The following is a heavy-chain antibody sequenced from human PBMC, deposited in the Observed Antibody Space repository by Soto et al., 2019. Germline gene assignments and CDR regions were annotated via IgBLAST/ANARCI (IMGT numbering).Heavy chain of an antibody. CDR2: ISGSGGST. CDR1: GFTFSSYA. CDR3: AKDLCFGRGTYYHFDY. V-gene: IGHV3-23*01. Sequence: GRSLRLSCAPSGFTFSSYAMSWVRQAPGKGLVWVSAISGSGGSTYYADSVKGRFTISRDNSKNTLYLQMDSLRAEDTAVYYCAKDLCFGRGTYYHFDYWGQGTLVTVSS. D-gene: IGHD1-26*01. J-gene: IGHJ4*02.